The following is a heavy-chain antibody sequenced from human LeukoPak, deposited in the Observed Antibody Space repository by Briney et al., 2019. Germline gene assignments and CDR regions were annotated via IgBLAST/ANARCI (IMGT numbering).Heavy chain of an antibody. CDR3: ARQTYDSEDYFDY. CDR1: GYSFSTYW. V-gene: IGHV5-51*01. CDR2: IYPGDSDT. D-gene: IGHD3-3*01. Sequence: GESLKISCKGSGYSFSTYWIGWVRQLPGKGLEWMGIIYPGDSDTRYSSSFQGQVTISADKSISTAYLQWSSLKASDTAVYYCARQTYDSEDYFDYWGQGTLATVSS. J-gene: IGHJ4*02.